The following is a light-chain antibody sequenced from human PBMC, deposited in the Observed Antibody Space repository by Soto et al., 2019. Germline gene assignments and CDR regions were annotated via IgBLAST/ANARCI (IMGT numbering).Light chain of an antibody. Sequence: QSALTQPASVSGSPGQSITISCTGTSSDVGGYNRVSWYQQHPDKAPKLIIYEVTNRPSGISSRFSGSKSGDTASLTISGLQAEDEADYYCYSYRSGSAHVFGTGTKVTVL. V-gene: IGLV2-14*01. CDR2: EVT. CDR1: SSDVGGYNR. CDR3: YSYRSGSAHV. J-gene: IGLJ1*01.